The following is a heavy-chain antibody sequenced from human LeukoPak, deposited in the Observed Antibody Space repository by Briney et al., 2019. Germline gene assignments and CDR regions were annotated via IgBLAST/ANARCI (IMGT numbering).Heavy chain of an antibody. CDR1: GFTLSSYT. D-gene: IGHD7-27*01. J-gene: IGHJ3*02. CDR3: VTALGKNAFDI. V-gene: IGHV3-64D*06. CDR2: VSSNGGST. Sequence: GGSLRLSCSASGFTLSSYTMHWVRQAPGKGLEYVSAVSSNGGSTYYADPVKARFTISRDNSKNTLFLQMSSLRPEDTAVYYCVTALGKNAFDIWGQGTMVTVSS.